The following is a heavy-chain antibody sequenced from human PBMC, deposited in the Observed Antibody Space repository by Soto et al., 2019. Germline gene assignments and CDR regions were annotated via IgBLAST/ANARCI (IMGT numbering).Heavy chain of an antibody. CDR2: INAGNGKT. Sequence: ASVKVSCKASGYTFISYDMHWVRQAPGQNLEWMGWINAGNGKTNYSQQFQGRVTITRDTSASAAYMELSSLRSEDTAVYYCLVLRLLAPYWGQGTLVTVSS. V-gene: IGHV1-3*01. D-gene: IGHD3-9*01. CDR1: GYTFISYD. CDR3: LVLRLLAPY. J-gene: IGHJ4*02.